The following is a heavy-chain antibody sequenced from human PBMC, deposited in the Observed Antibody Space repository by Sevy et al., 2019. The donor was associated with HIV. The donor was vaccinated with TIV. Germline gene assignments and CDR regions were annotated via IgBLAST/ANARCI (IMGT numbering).Heavy chain of an antibody. D-gene: IGHD6-13*01. CDR3: ARDQVAAAANYYYYYMDV. CDR1: GFTFSSYW. Sequence: GGSLRLSCAASGFTFSSYWMHWVRQAPGKGLVWVSRINSDGSSTSYADSVKGRFTISRDNAKNTLYLQMNSLRAEDTAVYYCARDQVAAAANYYYYYMDVWGKGTTVTVSS. J-gene: IGHJ6*03. CDR2: INSDGSST. V-gene: IGHV3-74*01.